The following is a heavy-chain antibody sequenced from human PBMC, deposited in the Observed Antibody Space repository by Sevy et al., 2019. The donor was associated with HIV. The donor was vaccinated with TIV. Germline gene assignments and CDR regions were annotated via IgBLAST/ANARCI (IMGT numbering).Heavy chain of an antibody. D-gene: IGHD6-13*01. V-gene: IGHV3-49*03. Sequence: GGSLRLSCTASGFTFGDYAMSWFRQAPGKGLEWVGFIRSKAYGGTTEYAASVKGRFTISRDDSKSIAYLQMNSLKTEDTAVYYCTSEAGSSWYYYYYGMDVWGQGTTVPVSS. CDR2: IRSKAYGGTT. J-gene: IGHJ6*02. CDR1: GFTFGDYA. CDR3: TSEAGSSWYYYYYGMDV.